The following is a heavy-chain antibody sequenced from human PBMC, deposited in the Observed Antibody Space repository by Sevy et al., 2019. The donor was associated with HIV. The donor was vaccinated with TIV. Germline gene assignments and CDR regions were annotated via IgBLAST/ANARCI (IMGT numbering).Heavy chain of an antibody. CDR3: AHGTFGRFES. V-gene: IGHV3-7*01. CDR1: GFSFSANW. Sequence: LSLTCAASGFSFSANWMNWVRRAPGKGLEWVANIKGDGSEKHYVDSVEGRFTISRDNAKNVLYLQMNSLRVEETAVYYCAHGTFGRFESWGQGTLVTVSS. J-gene: IGHJ4*02. CDR2: IKGDGSEK. D-gene: IGHD3-16*01.